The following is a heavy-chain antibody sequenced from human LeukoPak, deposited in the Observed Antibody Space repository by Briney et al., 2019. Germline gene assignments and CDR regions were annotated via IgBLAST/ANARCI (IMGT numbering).Heavy chain of an antibody. Sequence: GGSLRLSCAASGFTFDDYAMHWVRQAPGKGLEWFSGIRWNSGSIGYADSVKGRFTISRDNAKNSPYLQMNSLRAEDTALYYCAKDANYYDSSGYSDAFDIWGQGTMVTVSS. D-gene: IGHD3-22*01. CDR3: AKDANYYDSSGYSDAFDI. CDR2: IRWNSGSI. V-gene: IGHV3-9*01. J-gene: IGHJ3*02. CDR1: GFTFDDYA.